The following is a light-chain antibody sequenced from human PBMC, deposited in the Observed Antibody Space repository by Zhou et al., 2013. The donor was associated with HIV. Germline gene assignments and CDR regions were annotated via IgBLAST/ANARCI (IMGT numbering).Light chain of an antibody. V-gene: IGKV1-39*01. CDR1: QSISSY. CDR3: QQYTSYPWT. J-gene: IGKJ1*01. Sequence: DIQMTQSPSSLSASVGDRVTITCRASQSISSYLNWYQQKPGKAPKLLIYAASSLQSGVPSRFSGSGSGTEFTLTVSGLQPDDFATYYCQQYTSYPWTFGPGTKVGIK. CDR2: AAS.